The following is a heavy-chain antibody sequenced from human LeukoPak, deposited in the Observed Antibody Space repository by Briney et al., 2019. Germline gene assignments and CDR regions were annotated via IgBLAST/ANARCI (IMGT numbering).Heavy chain of an antibody. CDR2: IIPILGTA. Sequence: SVKVSCKXSGGTFSSYAISWVRQAPGQGLEWMGGIIPILGTANYAQKFQGRVTITTDESTSTAYMELSSLRSEDTAVYYCARGYDSSGSLLGDWGQGTLVTVSS. CDR1: GGTFSSYA. D-gene: IGHD3-22*01. J-gene: IGHJ4*02. CDR3: ARGYDSSGSLLGD. V-gene: IGHV1-69*05.